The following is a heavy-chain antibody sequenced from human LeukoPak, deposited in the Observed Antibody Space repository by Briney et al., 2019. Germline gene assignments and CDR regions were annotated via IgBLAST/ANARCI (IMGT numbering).Heavy chain of an antibody. Sequence: PGRSLRLSCTASGFTFGDYAMSWFRQAPGKGLEWVGFIRSKAYGGTTEYAASVKGRFTISRDDSKSIAYLQMNSLKTEDTAVYYCTSRGGSRKRTIDYWGQGTLVTVSS. CDR2: IRSKAYGGTT. J-gene: IGHJ4*02. CDR1: GFTFGDYA. V-gene: IGHV3-49*03. CDR3: TSRGGSRKRTIDY. D-gene: IGHD2-15*01.